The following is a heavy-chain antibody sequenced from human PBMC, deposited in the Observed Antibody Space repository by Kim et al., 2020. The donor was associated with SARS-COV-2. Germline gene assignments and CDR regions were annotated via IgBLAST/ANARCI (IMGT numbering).Heavy chain of an antibody. V-gene: IGHV1-69*01. J-gene: IGHJ4*02. D-gene: IGHD6-19*01. Sequence: GRVTITADESTSTAYMELSSLRSEDTAVYYCARAVAVAGTGVVPYAPFDYWGQGTLVTVSS. CDR3: ARAVAVAGTGVVPYAPFDY.